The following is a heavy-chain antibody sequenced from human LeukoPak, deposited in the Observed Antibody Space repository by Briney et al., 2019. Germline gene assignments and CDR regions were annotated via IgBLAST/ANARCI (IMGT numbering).Heavy chain of an antibody. CDR2: ISYDGSNK. CDR1: GFTFSSYA. V-gene: IGHV3-30-3*01. Sequence: QSRGSLRLSCAASGFTFSSYAMHWVRQAPGKGLEWVAVISYDGSNKYYADSAKGRFTISRDNSKNTLYLQMNSLRAEDTAVYYCAMVAVGSSEYFQHWGQGTLVTVSS. CDR3: AMVAVGSSEYFQH. J-gene: IGHJ1*01. D-gene: IGHD2-15*01.